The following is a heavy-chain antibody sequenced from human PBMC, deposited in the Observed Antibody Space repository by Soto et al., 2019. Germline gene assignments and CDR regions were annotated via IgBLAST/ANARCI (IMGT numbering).Heavy chain of an antibody. J-gene: IGHJ4*02. D-gene: IGHD3-16*01. CDR3: VCGGTFFIY. CDR2: MDQDGSET. CDR1: GFTFSTYW. V-gene: IGHV3-7*01. Sequence: EVQLVESGGGLVQPGGSLRLSCAASGFTFSTYWMTWVRQPPGKGLEWVANMDQDGSETYYVDSVRGRFTVSRDNAKNSLYLKMNSLRVEDTAVYYCVCGGTFFIYWGQGTLVTVSP.